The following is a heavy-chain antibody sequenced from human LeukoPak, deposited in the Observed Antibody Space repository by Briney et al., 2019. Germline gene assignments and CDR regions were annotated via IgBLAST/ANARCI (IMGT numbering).Heavy chain of an antibody. CDR3: AREQSGTRGWYTVDY. Sequence: GGSLTLSCAASGFTFSTYAIPWVRQGRGKGLEGVSAIRPDGDRTYYANSVRGRFTISRDNTKDTVYLQINGLRVEDTAVYYCAREQSGTRGWYTVDYWGQGTLVTVSS. J-gene: IGHJ4*02. D-gene: IGHD6-19*01. V-gene: IGHV3-23*01. CDR2: IRPDGDRT. CDR1: GFTFSTYA.